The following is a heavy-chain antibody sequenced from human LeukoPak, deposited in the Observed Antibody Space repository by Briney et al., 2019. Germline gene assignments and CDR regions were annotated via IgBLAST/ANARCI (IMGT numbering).Heavy chain of an antibody. V-gene: IGHV1-18*01. D-gene: IGHD6-13*01. J-gene: IGHJ3*02. Sequence: ASVKVSCKTSGYTFTNYDIYWVRQAPGQGLECMGWISGYTGDTKYAQILQGRFTVTTDTSTSTAYMELSRLRSDDTAVYYCARLRGIAAAGTEVVGAFDIWGQGTMVTVSS. CDR2: ISGYTGDT. CDR3: ARLRGIAAAGTEVVGAFDI. CDR1: GYTFTNYD.